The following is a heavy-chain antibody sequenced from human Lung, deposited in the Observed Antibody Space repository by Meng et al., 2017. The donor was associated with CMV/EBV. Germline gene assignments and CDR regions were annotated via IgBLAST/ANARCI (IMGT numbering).Heavy chain of an antibody. J-gene: IGHJ2*01. V-gene: IGHV1-2*02. CDR2: MNPKSGGA. CDR1: GYSFTDYH. Sequence: QVQLVQSGAEVKKPGASVKVSCKGSGYSFTDYHIHWVRQAPEQGLEWMGWMNPKSGGANYAQKFQGRVTMTRDTSISTAYMELSRLRSDDTAVYYCAREGLVGDLRYFDLWGRGTLVTVSS. CDR3: AREGLVGDLRYFDL. D-gene: IGHD3-16*01.